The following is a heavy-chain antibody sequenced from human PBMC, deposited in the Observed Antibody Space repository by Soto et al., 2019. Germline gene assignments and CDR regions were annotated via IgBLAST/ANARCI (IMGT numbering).Heavy chain of an antibody. Sequence: GESLKISCKGSGYSFTSYWISWVRQMPGKGLEWMGRIDPSDSYTNYSPSFQGHVTISADKSISTAYLQWSSLKASDTAMYYCARHPRYCSSTSWYHRPGNWFDPWGQGALVTVSS. J-gene: IGHJ5*02. CDR1: GYSFTSYW. CDR2: IDPSDSYT. CDR3: ARHPRYCSSTSWYHRPGNWFDP. V-gene: IGHV5-10-1*01. D-gene: IGHD2-2*01.